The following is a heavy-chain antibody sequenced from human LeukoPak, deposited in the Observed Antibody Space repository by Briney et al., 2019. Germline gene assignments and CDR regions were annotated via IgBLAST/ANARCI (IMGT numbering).Heavy chain of an antibody. V-gene: IGHV1-8*01. J-gene: IGHJ3*02. CDR2: MNPNSGNT. CDR1: GYTFTSYD. D-gene: IGHD4-17*01. Sequence: ASVKVSCKASGYTFTSYDISWVRQATGQGLEWMGWMNPNSGNTGYAQKFQGRVTMTRNTSISTAYMELSSLRSDDTAVYYCAYPGDYGDFDIWGQGTMVTVSS. CDR3: AYPGDYGDFDI.